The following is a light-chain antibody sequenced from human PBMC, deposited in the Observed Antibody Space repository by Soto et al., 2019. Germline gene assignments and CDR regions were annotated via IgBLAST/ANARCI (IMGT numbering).Light chain of an antibody. CDR3: AAWDDSLNGWV. V-gene: IGLV1-44*01. CDR2: SNY. Sequence: QAVVTQPPSASGTPGQRVTISCSGSSSNIRSNTVNWYQQLPGTAPKLLMFSNYQRPSGVPDRFSASKSGTSASLAISGLQSEDEADYYCAAWDDSLNGWVFGGGTKLTVL. CDR1: SSNIRSNT. J-gene: IGLJ3*02.